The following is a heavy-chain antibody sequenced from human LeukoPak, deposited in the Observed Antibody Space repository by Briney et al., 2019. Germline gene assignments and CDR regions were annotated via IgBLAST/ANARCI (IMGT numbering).Heavy chain of an antibody. V-gene: IGHV1-8*01. CDR2: MNPNSGNT. J-gene: IGHJ4*02. CDR1: GYTFTNYD. Sequence: ASVKVSCKASGYTFTNYDINWVRQATGQGLEWMGWMNPNSGNTGYAQKFQGRVSMTRNTSISTAYMELSSLRSGDTAVYYCARGIGSTTVTTLEYYFDYWGQGTLVTVSS. CDR3: ARGIGSTTVTTLEYYFDY. D-gene: IGHD4-17*01.